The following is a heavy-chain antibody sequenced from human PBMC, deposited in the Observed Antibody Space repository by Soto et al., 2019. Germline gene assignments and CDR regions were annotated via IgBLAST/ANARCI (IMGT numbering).Heavy chain of an antibody. J-gene: IGHJ6*03. Sequence: PGGSLRLSCAASGFSFSSYSMIWVRQAPGKRLERVSYISGSGSTIYYTETVKGRITISRDNAKNSLYLQMNSLRAEDTAVYFCARAQFWSGSYYYYYMDVWGKGTTVTVSS. D-gene: IGHD3-3*01. V-gene: IGHV3-48*01. CDR3: ARAQFWSGSYYYYYMDV. CDR1: GFSFSSYS. CDR2: ISGSGSTI.